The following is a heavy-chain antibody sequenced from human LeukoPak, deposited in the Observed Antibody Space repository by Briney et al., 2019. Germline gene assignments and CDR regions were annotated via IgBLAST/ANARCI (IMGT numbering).Heavy chain of an antibody. CDR1: GGSFSGYY. J-gene: IGHJ3*02. CDR3: ARDHMTTVTTYAFDI. V-gene: IGHV4-34*01. Sequence: SETLSLTCAVYGGSFSGYYWSWIRQPPGKGLEWIGEINHSGSTNYNPSLKSRVTISVDTSKNQFSLKLSSVTAADTAVYYCARDHMTTVTTYAFDIWGQGTMVTVSS. D-gene: IGHD4-17*01. CDR2: INHSGST.